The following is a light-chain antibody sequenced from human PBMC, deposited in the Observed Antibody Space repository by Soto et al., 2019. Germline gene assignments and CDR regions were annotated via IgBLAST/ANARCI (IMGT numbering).Light chain of an antibody. CDR1: RSVLYSSNNKNY. Sequence: DIVMTQSPDSLAVPLGERATIDCKSSRSVLYSSNNKNYLSWYQQKPGQPPKLLIYWASTRESGVPDRFSGRGSGTDFTLTISTLQAEDVAIYYCQQYYGTPLTFGGGTKVEIK. V-gene: IGKV4-1*01. CDR2: WAS. J-gene: IGKJ4*01. CDR3: QQYYGTPLT.